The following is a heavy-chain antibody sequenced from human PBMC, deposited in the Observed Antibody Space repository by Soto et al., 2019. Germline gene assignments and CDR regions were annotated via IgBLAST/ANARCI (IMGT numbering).Heavy chain of an antibody. Sequence: ESGGGVVQPGRSLRLSCAASGFTFSSYGMHWVRQAPGKGLEWVAVISYDGSNKYYADSVKGRFTISRDNSKNTLYLQMNSLRAEDTAVYYCAKSSSSSPAVSDWFDPWGQGTLVTVSS. CDR3: AKSSSSSPAVSDWFDP. J-gene: IGHJ5*02. CDR2: ISYDGSNK. V-gene: IGHV3-30*18. CDR1: GFTFSSYG. D-gene: IGHD6-13*01.